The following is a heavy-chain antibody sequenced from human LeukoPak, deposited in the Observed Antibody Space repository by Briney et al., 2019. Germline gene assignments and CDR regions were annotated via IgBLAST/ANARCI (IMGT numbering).Heavy chain of an antibody. D-gene: IGHD3-10*01. CDR1: EFTFSTCA. J-gene: IGHJ6*02. CDR2: ISYDGNNK. Sequence: GGSLRLSCAASEFTFSTCAVHWVRQAPGKGLEWVAAISYDGNNKYYADSVKGRFTISRDNSKNTLYLQMNSLRAEDTAVYYCARALFAGAFYGMDVWGQGTTVTVSS. V-gene: IGHV3-30-3*01. CDR3: ARALFAGAFYGMDV.